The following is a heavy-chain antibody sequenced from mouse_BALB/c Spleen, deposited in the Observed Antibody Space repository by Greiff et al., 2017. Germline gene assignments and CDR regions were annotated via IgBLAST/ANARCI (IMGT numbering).Heavy chain of an antibody. CDR2: INPSTGYT. Sequence: QVQLQQSGAELAKPGASVKMSCKASGYTFTSYWMHWVKQRPGQGLEWIGYINPSTGYTEYNQKFKDKATLTADKSSSTAYMQLSSLTSEDSAVYYCARSYYGSSSAMDYWGQGTSVTVSS. D-gene: IGHD1-1*01. CDR3: ARSYYGSSSAMDY. CDR1: GYTFTSYW. J-gene: IGHJ4*01. V-gene: IGHV1-7*01.